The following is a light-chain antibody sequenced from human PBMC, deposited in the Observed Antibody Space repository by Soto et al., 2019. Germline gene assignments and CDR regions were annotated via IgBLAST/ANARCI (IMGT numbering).Light chain of an antibody. CDR1: QSVISNY. Sequence: IGLSQSPGTLSLSTEERATLSCRASQSVISNYLAWYQQKPGLAPRLLIYGVSIRATGIPDRFSGSGSGTDFTLTISRLEPEDCAVYCCLQYGRSPKPFGQGTKVDI. CDR2: GVS. CDR3: LQYGRSPKP. V-gene: IGKV3-20*01. J-gene: IGKJ1*01.